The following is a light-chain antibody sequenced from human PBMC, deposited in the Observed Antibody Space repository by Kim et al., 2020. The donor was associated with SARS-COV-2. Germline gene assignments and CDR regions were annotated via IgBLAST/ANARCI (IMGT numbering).Light chain of an antibody. J-gene: IGKJ2*01. CDR1: QSVSSS. CDR2: AVS. V-gene: IGKV3-15*01. CDR3: QQYHNWPSYT. Sequence: VMTQSPATLSVSPGQRATLSCWASQSVSSSLAWYQQKPGQAPRLLIYAVSTRATGIPARFSGSGSGTVFTLTINSLQSEDFAVYYCQQYHNWPSYTFGQGTKLEI.